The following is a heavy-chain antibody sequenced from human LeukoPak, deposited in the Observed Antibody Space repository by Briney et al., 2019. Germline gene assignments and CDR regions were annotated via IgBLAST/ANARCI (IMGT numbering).Heavy chain of an antibody. J-gene: IGHJ4*02. Sequence: GGSLRLSCAASGFTFSSYWMSWVRQAPGKGLEWVANIKQDGSEKYYVDSVKGRFTISRDNAKNSLYLQMNSLRAEDTAVYYCASGHLGIAARKDYFDYWGQGTLVTVSS. CDR1: GFTFSSYW. CDR3: ASGHLGIAARKDYFDY. V-gene: IGHV3-7*01. CDR2: IKQDGSEK. D-gene: IGHD6-6*01.